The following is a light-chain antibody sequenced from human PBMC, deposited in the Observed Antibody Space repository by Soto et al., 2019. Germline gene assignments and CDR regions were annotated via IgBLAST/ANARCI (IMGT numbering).Light chain of an antibody. CDR3: CSHAGSYTYV. Sequence: QSVLTQPRSVSGSPGQSVTISCTGTSSDVGGYNYVSWYQQHPGKAPKVIIYEVSKRPSGGPDRFSGSKAGNTASLTISGLQPEDEADYYCCSHAGSYTYVFGTGTKLTVL. CDR1: SSDVGGYNY. J-gene: IGLJ1*01. CDR2: EVS. V-gene: IGLV2-11*01.